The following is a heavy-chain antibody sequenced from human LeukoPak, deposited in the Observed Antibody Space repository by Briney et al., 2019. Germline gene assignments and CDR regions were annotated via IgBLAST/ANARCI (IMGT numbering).Heavy chain of an antibody. V-gene: IGHV3-7*01. CDR2: IKKDGGEI. Sequence: PGGSLRLSCAASGFTFSSYWMSWVRQAPGKGLEWVANIKKDGGEIYYVDSVKGRFTISRDNTKNSLYLQMNSLRAEDTAVYYCARFRSPFDYWGQGILVTVSS. CDR3: ARFRSPFDY. J-gene: IGHJ4*02. CDR1: GFTFSSYW.